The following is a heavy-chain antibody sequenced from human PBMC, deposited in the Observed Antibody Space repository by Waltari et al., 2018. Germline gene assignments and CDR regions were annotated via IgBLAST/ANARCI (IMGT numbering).Heavy chain of an antibody. Sequence: QVQLVQSGAEVKKPGSSVKVSCKASGGTFSSYAISWVRQAPGQGLEWMGRIIPILGTANCAQKFQGRVTITADKSTSTAYMELSSLRSEDTAVYYCARSPHGGVFWSHDYWGQGTLVTVSS. D-gene: IGHD3-16*01. CDR1: GGTFSSYA. CDR2: IIPILGTA. CDR3: ARSPHGGVFWSHDY. V-gene: IGHV1-69*08. J-gene: IGHJ4*02.